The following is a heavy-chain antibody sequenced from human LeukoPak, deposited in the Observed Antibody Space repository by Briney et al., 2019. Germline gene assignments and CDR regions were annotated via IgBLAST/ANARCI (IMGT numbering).Heavy chain of an antibody. J-gene: IGHJ3*02. V-gene: IGHV3-74*01. CDR2: IYSDGSST. Sequence: GGSLRLSCAASGFTFSSYWMHWVRQAPGKGLGWVSRIYSDGSSTSYADSVKGRFTISRDNAKNTLYLQMNGLRAEDTAVYYCARARVDSSGWRNAFDIWGQGTMVTVSS. D-gene: IGHD6-19*01. CDR1: GFTFSSYW. CDR3: ARARVDSSGWRNAFDI.